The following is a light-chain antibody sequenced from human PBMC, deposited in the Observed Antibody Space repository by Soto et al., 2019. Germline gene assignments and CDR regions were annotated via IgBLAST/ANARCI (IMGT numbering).Light chain of an antibody. Sequence: EIVLTQSPATLSSSPGERATLSCRASQSVSSHLVWYQQKPGQAPRLLIYDASNRATGIPARFSGSGSGTDFTLTISSLEPEDFAVYYCQQRSNWPPLTFGGGTKVEIK. CDR1: QSVSSH. J-gene: IGKJ4*01. CDR2: DAS. CDR3: QQRSNWPPLT. V-gene: IGKV3-11*01.